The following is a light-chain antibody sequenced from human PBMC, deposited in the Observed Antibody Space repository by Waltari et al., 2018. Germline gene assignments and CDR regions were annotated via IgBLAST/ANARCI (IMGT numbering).Light chain of an antibody. J-gene: IGKJ3*01. CDR1: HDVRGW. Sequence: DIQMTQSPSSVSASVGDRVTITCRASHDVRGWVAWYQRKPGKAPRLLIYAASNLQSGVPSRFSGRGSETEFTLTISSLEPEDFAVYYCQHRGHWPPDATFGPGTKVDIK. V-gene: IGKV1-12*01. CDR2: AAS. CDR3: QHRGHWPPDAT.